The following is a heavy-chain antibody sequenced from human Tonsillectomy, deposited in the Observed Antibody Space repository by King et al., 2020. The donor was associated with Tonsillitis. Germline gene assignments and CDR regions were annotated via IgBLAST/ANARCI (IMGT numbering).Heavy chain of an antibody. J-gene: IGHJ4*02. CDR3: ATREAGTPGYFDY. CDR1: RFSFRSYA. Sequence: VQLVESGGGVVQPGRSLRLSCAASRFSFRSYALHWVRQAPGKGLEWVAVISADGTNKYYADSVWGRFTISRDNSKSTLYLQMNSLRAEDTAVYFCATREAGTPGYFDYWGQGTLVTVSS. V-gene: IGHV3-30*04. CDR2: ISADGTNK. D-gene: IGHD1-1*01.